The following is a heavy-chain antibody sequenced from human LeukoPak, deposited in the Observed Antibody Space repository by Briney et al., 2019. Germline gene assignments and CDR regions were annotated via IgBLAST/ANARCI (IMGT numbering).Heavy chain of an antibody. CDR3: ARGRLDSSGYYGWFDP. Sequence: SETLSLTCTVSGGSISSYYWSWIRQPAGKGLEWIGRIYTSGSTNYNPSLKSRVTMSVDTSKNQFSLKLSSVTAADTAVYYCARGRLDSSGYYGWFDPWGRGTLVTVSS. V-gene: IGHV4-4*07. CDR1: GGSISSYY. CDR2: IYTSGST. J-gene: IGHJ5*02. D-gene: IGHD3-22*01.